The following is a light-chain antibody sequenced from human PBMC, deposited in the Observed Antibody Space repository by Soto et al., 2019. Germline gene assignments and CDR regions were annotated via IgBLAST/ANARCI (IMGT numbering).Light chain of an antibody. CDR1: QSLSGW. CDR3: QQYSSYWT. V-gene: IGKV1-5*01. J-gene: IGKJ1*01. CDR2: DTS. Sequence: DIQMTQSPSTLSASVGDRVTITCRASQSLSGWLAWYQQKPGKAPNLLIYDTSTLKSGVPSRISGSGSGTEFTLTISSLQPDDFATYYCQQYSSYWTFAQGTKVDI.